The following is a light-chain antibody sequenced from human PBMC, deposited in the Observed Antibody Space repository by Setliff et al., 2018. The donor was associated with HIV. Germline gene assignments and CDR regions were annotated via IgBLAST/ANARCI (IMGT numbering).Light chain of an antibody. V-gene: IGLV2-14*01. CDR1: SSDVGAYNF. J-gene: IGLJ1*01. CDR3: CSYAGTYTYI. CDR2: EVT. Sequence: QSVLTQPASVSGSPGQSITISCTGASSDVGAYNFVSWYQQHPGKAPKLIIYEVTNRPSGVSNRFSGSKSGNTASLTISGLQAEDEADYYCCSYAGTYTYIFGSGTKVTVL.